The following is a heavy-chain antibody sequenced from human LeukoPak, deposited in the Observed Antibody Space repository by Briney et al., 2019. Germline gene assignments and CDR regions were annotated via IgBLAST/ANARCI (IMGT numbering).Heavy chain of an antibody. CDR1: GDSFMDYW. CDR2: IFPHDSNT. J-gene: IGHJ6*02. D-gene: IGHD2-2*02. CDR3: ARYRIKGCSTTNCYTSYFYYGMDV. V-gene: IGHV5-51*01. Sequence: GESLKISWKGSGDSFMDYWIGWVRQIPGKGPDWMGFIFPHDSNTKSRPSFQGQVTISVDKSISPADVQWSSLKASDTAMYYCARYRIKGCSTTNCYTSYFYYGMDVWGQGTTVPVSS.